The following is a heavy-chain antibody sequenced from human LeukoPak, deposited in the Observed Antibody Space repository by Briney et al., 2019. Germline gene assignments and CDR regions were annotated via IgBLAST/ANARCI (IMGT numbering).Heavy chain of an antibody. J-gene: IGHJ6*03. D-gene: IGHD6-6*01. CDR2: INPNSGGT. Sequence: ASVKVSCKASGYTFTGDDMHWVRQAPGQGLEWMGWINPNSGGTNYAQKFQGRVTMTRDTSISTAYMELSRLRSDDTAVYYCARAGYSSSSYYYMDVWGKGTTVTVSS. CDR3: ARAGYSSSSYYYMDV. CDR1: GYTFTGDD. V-gene: IGHV1-2*02.